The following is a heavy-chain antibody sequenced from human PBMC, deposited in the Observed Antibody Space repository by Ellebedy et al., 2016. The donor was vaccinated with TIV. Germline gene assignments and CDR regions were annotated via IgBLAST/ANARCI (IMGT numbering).Heavy chain of an antibody. J-gene: IGHJ4*02. CDR2: ISGSGANI. CDR3: TYSSSCDY. Sequence: GGSLRLXCVASGFTFSTYAMTWVRQAPGKGLEWVSTISGSGANIYYADSVKGRFTISRDNSMTTLNLQMNSLRAEDTALYYCTYSSSCDYWGQGTLVTVSS. D-gene: IGHD6-6*01. V-gene: IGHV3-23*01. CDR1: GFTFSTYA.